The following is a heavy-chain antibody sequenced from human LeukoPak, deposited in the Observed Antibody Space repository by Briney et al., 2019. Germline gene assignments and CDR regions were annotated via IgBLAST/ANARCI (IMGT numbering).Heavy chain of an antibody. CDR3: ARVNGGVVAGYYFDY. Sequence: SETLSLTCTVSGGSISSYYWSWIRQPPGKGLEWIGYIHYSGSTNYNPSLKSRVTISVDTSKNQFSLKLSSVTAADTAVYYCARVNGGVVAGYYFDYWGQGTLVTVSS. CDR2: IHYSGST. CDR1: GGSISSYY. D-gene: IGHD6-19*01. V-gene: IGHV4-59*01. J-gene: IGHJ4*02.